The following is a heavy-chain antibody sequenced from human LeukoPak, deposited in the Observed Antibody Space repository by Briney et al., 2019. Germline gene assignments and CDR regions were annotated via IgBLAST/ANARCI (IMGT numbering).Heavy chain of an antibody. V-gene: IGHV4-38-2*01. D-gene: IGHD6-6*01. J-gene: IGHJ4*02. Sequence: PSETLSLTCAVSGYSISSGYYWGWIRQPPGKGLEWIGSIYHSGSTYYNPSLKSRVTISVDTSKNQFSLKLNSVTAADTAVYYCARQEPPYSSSSDHWGQGTLVTVSS. CDR3: ARQEPPYSSSSDH. CDR1: GYSISSGYY. CDR2: IYHSGST.